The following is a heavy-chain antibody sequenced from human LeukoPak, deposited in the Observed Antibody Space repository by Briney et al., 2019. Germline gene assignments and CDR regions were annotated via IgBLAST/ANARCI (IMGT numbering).Heavy chain of an antibody. J-gene: IGHJ4*02. CDR2: ISSSGSTI. CDR1: GFTFSYYE. CDR3: ASQPIVGATTVVY. V-gene: IGHV3-48*03. D-gene: IGHD1-26*01. Sequence: GGTLRLSCAASGFTFSYYEMNWVRQAPGKGLEWVSYISSSGSTIYYADSVKGRFTISRDNAKNSLYLQMNSLRAEDTAVYYCASQPIVGATTVVYWGQGTLVTVLS.